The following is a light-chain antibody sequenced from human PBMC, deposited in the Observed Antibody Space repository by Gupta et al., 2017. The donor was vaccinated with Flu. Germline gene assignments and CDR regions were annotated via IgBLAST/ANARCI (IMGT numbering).Light chain of an antibody. J-gene: IGLJ2*01. Sequence: QSALTQPASVSGSPGQSITISCTGTNSDVGDYNYVSWYQQHPGKAPKLMIYEVIKQPSGVSNRFSGSKSGNTASLTISGLRAEDEGDYYCSSYTSRSTRVFGGGTKLTVL. V-gene: IGLV2-14*03. CDR1: NSDVGDYNY. CDR3: SSYTSRSTRV. CDR2: EVI.